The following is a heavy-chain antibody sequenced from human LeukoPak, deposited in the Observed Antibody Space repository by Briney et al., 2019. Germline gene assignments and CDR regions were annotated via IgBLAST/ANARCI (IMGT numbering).Heavy chain of an antibody. D-gene: IGHD5-18*01. CDR1: GFTSSNAW. CDR3: ARDPGYSYGPPFDY. V-gene: IGHV3-15*01. Sequence: GGSLTLSCAVSGFTSSNAWMSWVRQAPGKGLEWVGRIKSKTDGGTRDYAAPVKGRFTISRDDSKNTLYLQMNSLRAEDTAVYYCARDPGYSYGPPFDYWGQGTLVTVSS. J-gene: IGHJ4*02. CDR2: IKSKTDGGTR.